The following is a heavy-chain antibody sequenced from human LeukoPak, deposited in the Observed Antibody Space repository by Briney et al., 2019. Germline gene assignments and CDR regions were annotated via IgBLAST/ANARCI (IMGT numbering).Heavy chain of an antibody. CDR3: ARDSGITSHYYYGMDV. CDR1: GYTFTSYA. D-gene: IGHD3-10*01. CDR2: INAGNGNT. Sequence: ASVKVTCKASGYTFTSYAMHWVRQAPGQRLEWMGWINAGNGNTKYSQKFQGRVTITRDTSASSAYMELSSLRSEDTAVYYCARDSGITSHYYYGMDVWGQGTTVTVSS. J-gene: IGHJ6*02. V-gene: IGHV1-3*01.